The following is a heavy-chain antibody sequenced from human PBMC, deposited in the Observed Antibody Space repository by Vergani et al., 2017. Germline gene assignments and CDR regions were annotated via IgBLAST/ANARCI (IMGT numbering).Heavy chain of an antibody. J-gene: IGHJ4*02. CDR1: VGTFSSYA. D-gene: IGHD4-23*01. V-gene: IGHV1-69*13. Sequence: QFQLVQSGAEVKKPRSSVKVSCKASVGTFSSYAISWVRQAPGQGLEWMGRIIPIFGTANYAQKFQGRVTLTAAESTSTAYMELSRLRSEDTAVYYCADLDGGNVWGYWGEGTLVTVSS. CDR2: IIPIFGTA. CDR3: ADLDGGNVWGY.